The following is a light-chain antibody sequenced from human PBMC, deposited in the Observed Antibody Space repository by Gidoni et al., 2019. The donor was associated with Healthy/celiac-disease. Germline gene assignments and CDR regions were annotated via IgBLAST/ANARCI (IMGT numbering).Light chain of an antibody. V-gene: IGKV1-39*01. CDR3: QQSYSTLVYT. Sequence: DIQMTQSPSSLSASAGDRVTITCRASQSISSYLNWYQQKPGKAPKLLIYAASSLQSGVPSRFSGSGSGTDFTLTISSLQPEDFATYYCQQSYSTLVYTFGQGTKLEIK. J-gene: IGKJ2*01. CDR1: QSISSY. CDR2: AAS.